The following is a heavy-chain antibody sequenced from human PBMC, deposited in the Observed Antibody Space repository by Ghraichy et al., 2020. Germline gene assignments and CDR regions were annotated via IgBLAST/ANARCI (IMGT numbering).Heavy chain of an antibody. V-gene: IGHV4-30-2*01. CDR1: GGSISSGGYS. Sequence: SETLSLTCAVSGGSISSGGYSWSWIRQPPGKGLEWIGYIYHSGSTYYNPSLKSRVTISVDRSKNQFSLKLSSVTAADTAVYYCARVKGIAAQNWFDPWGQGTLVTVSS. CDR3: ARVKGIAAQNWFDP. D-gene: IGHD6-13*01. J-gene: IGHJ5*02. CDR2: IYHSGST.